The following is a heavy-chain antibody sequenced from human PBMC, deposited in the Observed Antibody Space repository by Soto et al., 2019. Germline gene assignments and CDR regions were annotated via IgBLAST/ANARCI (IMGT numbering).Heavy chain of an antibody. CDR3: ARGDYYDSSGYYPYYYGMDV. CDR1: GFTFSSYG. CDR2: IWYDGSNK. J-gene: IGHJ6*02. D-gene: IGHD3-22*01. Sequence: SLRLSCAASGFTFSSYGMHWVRQAPGKGLEWVAVIWYDGSNKYYADSVKGRFTISRDNSKNTLYLQMNSLRAEDTAVYYCARGDYYDSSGYYPYYYGMDVWGQGTTVTVSS. V-gene: IGHV3-33*01.